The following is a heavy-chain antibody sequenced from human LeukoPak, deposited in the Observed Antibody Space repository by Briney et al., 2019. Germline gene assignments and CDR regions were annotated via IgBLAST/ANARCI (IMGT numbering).Heavy chain of an antibody. V-gene: IGHV1-2*02. CDR3: ARGVGYCSGGSCYRWWFDP. J-gene: IGHJ5*02. CDR2: SNPNSGGT. D-gene: IGHD2-15*01. CDR1: GYTFTGYY. Sequence: ASVKVSCKASGYTFTGYYMHWVRQAPGQGLEWMGWSNPNSGGTNYAQKFQGRVTMTRDTSISTAYMELSRLRSDDTAVYYCARGVGYCSGGSCYRWWFDPWGQGTLVTVSS.